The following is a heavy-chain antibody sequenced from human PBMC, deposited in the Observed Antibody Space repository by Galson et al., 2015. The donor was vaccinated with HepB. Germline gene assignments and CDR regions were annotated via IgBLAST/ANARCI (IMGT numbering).Heavy chain of an antibody. CDR1: GISFSDYA. D-gene: IGHD6-19*01. CDR2: ISHTGSDT. Sequence: SLRLSCAASGISFSDYAMHWVRQAPGKGLEWVAAISHTGSDTSYADSVRGRFTISRDNFKNTVSLQMNSLRSDDTAVYYCATDLAVAATNYGTDVWGQGTTVTVSS. V-gene: IGHV3-30*03. CDR3: ATDLAVAATNYGTDV. J-gene: IGHJ6*02.